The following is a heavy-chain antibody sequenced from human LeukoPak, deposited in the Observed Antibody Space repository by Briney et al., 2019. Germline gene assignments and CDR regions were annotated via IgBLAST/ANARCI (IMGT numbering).Heavy chain of an antibody. CDR2: IHYSGST. D-gene: IGHD6-19*01. CDR1: GGTISSYY. CDR3: ARWYSSGWAFDY. J-gene: IGHJ4*02. Sequence: SETLSLTCTVSGGTISSYYWNWLRGPPGKGLEWIGYIHYSGSTKYNPSLKSRVTISVDTSKNQFSLKLSSVTAADTAVYYCARWYSSGWAFDYWGQGTLVTVSS. V-gene: IGHV4-59*08.